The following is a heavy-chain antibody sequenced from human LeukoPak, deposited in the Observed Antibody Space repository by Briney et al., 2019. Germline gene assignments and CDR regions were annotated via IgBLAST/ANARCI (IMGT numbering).Heavy chain of an antibody. CDR1: GFTFDDYA. Sequence: PGGSLRLSCAASGFTFDDYAMHWVRQAPGKGLEWVSGISWNSGSIGYADSVKGRFTISRDNAKNSLYLQMNSLRAEDTALYYCAKARSGSYSFDYWGQGALVTVSS. J-gene: IGHJ4*02. CDR3: AKARSGSYSFDY. CDR2: ISWNSGSI. D-gene: IGHD1-26*01. V-gene: IGHV3-9*01.